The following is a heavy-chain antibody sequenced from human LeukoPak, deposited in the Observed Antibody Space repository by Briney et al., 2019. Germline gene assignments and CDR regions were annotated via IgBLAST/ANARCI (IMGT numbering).Heavy chain of an antibody. J-gene: IGHJ4*02. CDR2: IRYDGISK. CDR3: AKDHYKKVVRRFVY. D-gene: IGHD3-10*01. Sequence: PGGSLRLSCAASGFTFSSYAMHWVRQAPGKGLEWVAFIRYDGISKYYADSVKGRFTISRDNSRNTLYLQMNSLRADDTAVYYCAKDHYKKVVRRFVYWGQGTLVTVSS. V-gene: IGHV3-30*02. CDR1: GFTFSSYA.